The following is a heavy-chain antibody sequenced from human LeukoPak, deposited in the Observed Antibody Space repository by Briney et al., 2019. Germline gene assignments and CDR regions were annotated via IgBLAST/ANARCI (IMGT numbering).Heavy chain of an antibody. D-gene: IGHD6-19*01. J-gene: IGHJ4*02. CDR1: GFTFSNYW. Sequence: GGSLRLSCEGSGFTFSNYWMGWVRQAPGKGLQWVANIKTDGSEKYYVDSVKGRFTISRDNAKNSLYLQMNSLRAEDTAVYYCARLNGIALAGTWTSESDSWGQGTLVTVSS. CDR3: ARLNGIALAGTWTSESDS. V-gene: IGHV3-7*01. CDR2: IKTDGSEK.